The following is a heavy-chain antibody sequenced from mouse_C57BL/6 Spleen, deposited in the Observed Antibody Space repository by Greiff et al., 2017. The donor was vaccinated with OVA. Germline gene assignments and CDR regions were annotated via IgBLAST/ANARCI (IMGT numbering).Heavy chain of an antibody. Sequence: VQLKESGPELVKPGASVKMSCKASGYTFTPYHMHWVKQSPGKSLEWIGSINPNNGGTSYNQKFKGKATLTVNKSSGTAYMELRSLTSEDSAVYYCARSFRRLLSYYAMDYWGQGTSVTVSS. D-gene: IGHD3-2*02. V-gene: IGHV1-22*01. CDR3: ARSFRRLLSYYAMDY. J-gene: IGHJ4*01. CDR1: GYTFTPYH. CDR2: INPNNGGT.